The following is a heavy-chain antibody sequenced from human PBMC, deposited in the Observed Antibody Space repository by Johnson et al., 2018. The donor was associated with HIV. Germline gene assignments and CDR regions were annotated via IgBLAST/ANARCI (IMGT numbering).Heavy chain of an antibody. CDR3: ARDRILTGYDAFDI. V-gene: IGHV3-30*03. CDR2: ISYDGSNK. J-gene: IGHJ3*02. Sequence: VQLVESGGGVVQPGRSLRLSCIASGFTFSRCGMHWVRQAPGKGLEWVALISYDGSNKYYADSVKGRFTISRDNSKNKLYLQMNSLRAEDTAMYYCARDRILTGYDAFDIWGQGTMVTVSS. D-gene: IGHD3-9*01. CDR1: GFTFSRCG.